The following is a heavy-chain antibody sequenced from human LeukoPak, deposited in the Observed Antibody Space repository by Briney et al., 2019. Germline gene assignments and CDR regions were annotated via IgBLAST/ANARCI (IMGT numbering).Heavy chain of an antibody. D-gene: IGHD1-26*01. CDR1: GFTFSSYS. V-gene: IGHV3-48*02. CDR3: ARDSGTYSTQY. CDR2: ISSSGSTI. J-gene: IGHJ4*02. Sequence: PGGSLRLSCAASGFTFSSYSMNWVRQAPGKGLEWVSYISSSGSTIYYADSVKGRFTISRDNGKNSLYLQMSSLRDADTAVYFCARDSGTYSTQYWGQGTLVTVSS.